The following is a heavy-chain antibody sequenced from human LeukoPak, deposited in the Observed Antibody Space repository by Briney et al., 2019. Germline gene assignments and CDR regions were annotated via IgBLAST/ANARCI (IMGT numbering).Heavy chain of an antibody. D-gene: IGHD3-22*01. Sequence: ASVKVSCKASGYTFTGYYMHWVRQAPGQGLEWMGWINPNSGGTNYAQKFQGRVTMTRDTSISTAYMELSRLRSDDTAVYYCARVLQSKVVVINLGFGYWGQGTLVTVSS. CDR1: GYTFTGYY. CDR3: ARVLQSKVVVINLGFGY. J-gene: IGHJ4*02. V-gene: IGHV1-2*02. CDR2: INPNSGGT.